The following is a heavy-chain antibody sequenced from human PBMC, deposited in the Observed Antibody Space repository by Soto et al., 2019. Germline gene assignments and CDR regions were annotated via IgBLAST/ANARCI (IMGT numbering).Heavy chain of an antibody. CDR1: GFTFSSYG. D-gene: IGHD2-8*02. V-gene: IGHV3-33*08. CDR2: IWYDGSNK. CDR3: VRDLSYCGGGVCSL. J-gene: IGHJ4*02. Sequence: GSLRLSCAASGFTFSSYGMHWVRQAPGKGLEWVAVIWYDGSNKYYADSVKGRFTISRDNSKNTMALQMNSLRAEDTALYYCVRDLSYCGGGVCSLWGQGTQVTVSS.